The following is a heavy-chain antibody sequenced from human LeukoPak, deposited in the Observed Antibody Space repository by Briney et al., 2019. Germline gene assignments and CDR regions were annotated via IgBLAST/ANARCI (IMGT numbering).Heavy chain of an antibody. CDR3: ARARVRIGGFDP. D-gene: IGHD3-3*01. CDR1: GFTFTSYW. V-gene: IGHV3-7*01. J-gene: IGHJ5*02. Sequence: GGSLRLSCAASGFTFTSYWMTWVRQAPGKGLEWEANIKQDGSEKYYVDSLKGRFTIPRDNAKNSLYLQMNSLRAEDTAVYYCARARVRIGGFDPWGQGTLVTVSS. CDR2: IKQDGSEK.